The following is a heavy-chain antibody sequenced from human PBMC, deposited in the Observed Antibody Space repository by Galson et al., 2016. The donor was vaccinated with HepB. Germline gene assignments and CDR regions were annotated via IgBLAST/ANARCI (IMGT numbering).Heavy chain of an antibody. Sequence: TLSLTCTVSGVSMSSTSFSWTWIRQPAGKGLEWIGRIYISGSTNYNPSLKSRVTISIYTSKNQFSLKLTYVTAADPAVYYCARLDYWGRGTLVTVSS. V-gene: IGHV4-61*02. CDR1: GVSMSSTSFS. J-gene: IGHJ4*02. CDR2: IYISGST. CDR3: ARLDY.